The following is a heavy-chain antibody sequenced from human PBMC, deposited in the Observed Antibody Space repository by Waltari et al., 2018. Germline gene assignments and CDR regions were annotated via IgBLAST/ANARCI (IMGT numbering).Heavy chain of an antibody. Sequence: VQLLESGGGLAQRGGALLLPCASSVFTLSTYAMAWVRQSPGKGLEWVSESSGTGYNTYYADSVKGRFTISRDNSKNTLYLEMNNLRAEDTAVYFWARDGYNWIPFDCWGQGTLVTVSS. D-gene: IGHD5-12*01. CDR2: SSGTGYNT. CDR3: ARDGYNWIPFDC. J-gene: IGHJ4*02. CDR1: VFTLSTYA. V-gene: IGHV3-23*01.